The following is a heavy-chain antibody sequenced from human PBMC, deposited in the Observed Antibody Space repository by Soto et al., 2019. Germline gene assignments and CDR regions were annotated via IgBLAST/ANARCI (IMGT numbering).Heavy chain of an antibody. CDR3: ANDPCYDFWSGHLGKDDY. J-gene: IGHJ4*02. CDR2: ISGSGGST. CDR1: GFTFSSYA. V-gene: IGHV3-23*01. Sequence: GGSLRLSCAASGFTFSSYAMSWVRQAPGKGLEWVSAISGSGGSTYYADSVKGRFTISRDNSKNTLYLQMNSLRAEDTAVYYCANDPCYDFWSGHLGKDDYWGQGTLVTVSS. D-gene: IGHD3-3*01.